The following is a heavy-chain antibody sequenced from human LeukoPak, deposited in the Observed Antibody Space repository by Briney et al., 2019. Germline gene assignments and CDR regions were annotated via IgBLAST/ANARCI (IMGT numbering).Heavy chain of an antibody. V-gene: IGHV3-21*01. D-gene: IGHD4-17*01. Sequence: PGGSLRLSCAASGFTFSSYAMHWVRQAPGKGLEWVSSISSSSSYIYYADSVKGRFTISRDNSKNTLYLQMNSLRAEDTAVYYCGRDLPTVTSIDYWGQGTLVTVSS. CDR2: ISSSSSYI. CDR3: GRDLPTVTSIDY. J-gene: IGHJ4*02. CDR1: GFTFSSYA.